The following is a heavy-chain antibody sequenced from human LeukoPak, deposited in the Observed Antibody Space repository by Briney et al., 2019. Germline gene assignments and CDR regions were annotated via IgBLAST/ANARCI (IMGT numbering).Heavy chain of an antibody. CDR2: IYYSGST. CDR1: GSSISSYY. J-gene: IGHJ4*02. CDR3: ARGLGETRGKYWDVSDY. Sequence: SETLSLTCTVSGSSISSYYWSWIRQPPGKGLEWIGYIYYSGSTNYNPSLKSRVTISVDTSKNQFSLKLSSVTAADTAVYYCARGLGETRGKYWDVSDYWGQGTLVTVSS. D-gene: IGHD2-8*02. V-gene: IGHV4-59*08.